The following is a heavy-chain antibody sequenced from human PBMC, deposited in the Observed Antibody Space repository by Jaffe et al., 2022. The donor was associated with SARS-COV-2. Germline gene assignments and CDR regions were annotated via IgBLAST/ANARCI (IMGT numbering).Heavy chain of an antibody. Sequence: EVQLVESGGGLAQPGGSLRLSCEVSGITFSNSWMHWVRQAPGKGLVWVSLINDDGSRTNYADSVKGRFTVSRDNAKNTLYLQMNSLRAEDTAVYYCLTAVTPFDNYWGQGTLVTVSS. CDR1: GITFSNSW. CDR2: INDDGSRT. CDR3: LTAVTPFDNY. D-gene: IGHD4-17*01. J-gene: IGHJ4*02. V-gene: IGHV3-74*01.